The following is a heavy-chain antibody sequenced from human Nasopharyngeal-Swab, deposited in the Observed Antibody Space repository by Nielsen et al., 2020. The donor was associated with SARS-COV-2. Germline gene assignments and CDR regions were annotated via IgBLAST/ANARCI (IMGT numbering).Heavy chain of an antibody. CDR2: IGGTGGST. V-gene: IGHV3-23*01. Sequence: GGSLRLSCAASGFTFSGYAMSWVRQAPGKGLEWVSAIGGTGGSTYYADSVKGQFTISRDNAKNSLYLQMNSLRAEDTAVYYCATPVGDEGWGLYYYGMDVWGQGTTVTVSS. CDR3: ATPVGDEGWGLYYYGMDV. CDR1: GFTFSGYA. D-gene: IGHD1-26*01. J-gene: IGHJ6*02.